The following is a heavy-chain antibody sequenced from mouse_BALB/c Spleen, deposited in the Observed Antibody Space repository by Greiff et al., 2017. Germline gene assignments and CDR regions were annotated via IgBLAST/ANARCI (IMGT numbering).Heavy chain of an antibody. V-gene: IGHV1-77*01. CDR3: ARLGYYGSSPAWFAY. D-gene: IGHD1-1*01. J-gene: IGHJ3*01. CDR1: GYTFTDYV. Sequence: VQLQQSGPELVKPGASVKMSCKASGYTFTDYVISWVKQRTGQGLEWIGEIYPGSGSTYYNEKFKGKATLTADKSSNTAYMQLSSLTSEDSAVYFCARLGYYGSSPAWFAYWGQGTLVTVSA. CDR2: IYPGSGST.